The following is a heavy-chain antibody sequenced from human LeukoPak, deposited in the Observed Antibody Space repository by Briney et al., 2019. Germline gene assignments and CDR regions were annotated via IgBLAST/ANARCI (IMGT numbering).Heavy chain of an antibody. Sequence: GGSLRLSCTASGFTFGDYAMSWVRQAPGKGLEWVGLIRSKDYGGTTEYAASVKGRFTISIDDSKSIAYLQMNSLKTEDTAVYYCARAGGGSSWFPVFFDYWGQGTLVTVSS. CDR1: GFTFGDYA. CDR2: IRSKDYGGTT. V-gene: IGHV3-49*04. J-gene: IGHJ4*02. CDR3: ARAGGGSSWFPVFFDY. D-gene: IGHD6-13*01.